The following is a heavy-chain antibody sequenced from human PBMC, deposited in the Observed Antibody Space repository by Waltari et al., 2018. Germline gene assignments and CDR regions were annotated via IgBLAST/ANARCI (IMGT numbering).Heavy chain of an antibody. Sequence: EVQLVESGGGLVQPGWSLRPSCAASGFGFLAYWMTWVRQPPGKGLEWVANIKGDGSKENYVDSVKGRFSMSTDIAKNSLFLQMTSLRAEDTAVYYCARDYNYFSDSMWYDAFDIWGQGTMVTVSS. CDR3: ARDYNYFSDSMWYDAFDI. CDR2: IKGDGSKE. D-gene: IGHD2-15*01. CDR1: GFGFLAYW. V-gene: IGHV3-7*01. J-gene: IGHJ3*02.